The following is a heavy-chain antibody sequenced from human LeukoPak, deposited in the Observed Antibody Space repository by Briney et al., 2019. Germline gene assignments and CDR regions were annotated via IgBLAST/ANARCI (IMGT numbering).Heavy chain of an antibody. CDR1: SGSFSGYY. CDR3: ARDVQLERGFDP. J-gene: IGHJ5*02. D-gene: IGHD1-1*01. Sequence: SETLSLTCAVYSGSFSGYYWSWIRQPPGKGLEWIGEIYHSGSTNYNPSLKSRVTISVDTSKNQFSLKLSSVTAADTAVYYCARDVQLERGFDPWGQGTLVTVSS. V-gene: IGHV4-34*01. CDR2: IYHSGST.